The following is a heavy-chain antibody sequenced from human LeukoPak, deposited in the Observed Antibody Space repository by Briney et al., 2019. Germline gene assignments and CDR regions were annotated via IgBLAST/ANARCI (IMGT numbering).Heavy chain of an antibody. CDR1: GFTFSSYS. V-gene: IGHV3-48*01. Sequence: PGGSLRLSCAASGFTFSSYSMNWVRQAPGKGLEWVSYISSSSSTIYYADSVKGRFTISRDNAKNSLYLQMNSLRAEDTAVYYCARVGFGEFLLSRKYYYYMEVWGKGTTVTVSS. CDR2: ISSSSSTI. J-gene: IGHJ6*03. CDR3: ARVGFGEFLLSRKYYYYMEV. D-gene: IGHD3-10*01.